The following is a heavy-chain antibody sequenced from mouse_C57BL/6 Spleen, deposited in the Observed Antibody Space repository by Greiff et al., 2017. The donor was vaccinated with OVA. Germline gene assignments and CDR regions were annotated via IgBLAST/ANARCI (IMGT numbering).Heavy chain of an antibody. CDR2: IYPGSGST. Sequence: QVQLQQSGAELVKPGASVKMSCKASGYTFTSYWITWVKQRPGQGLEWIGDIYPGSGSTNYNEKFKSKATLTVDTSSSTAYMQLSSLTSEDSAVYYCARRDYDSWYFDVWGTGTTVTVSS. J-gene: IGHJ1*03. CDR1: GYTFTSYW. CDR3: ARRDYDSWYFDV. D-gene: IGHD2-4*01. V-gene: IGHV1-55*01.